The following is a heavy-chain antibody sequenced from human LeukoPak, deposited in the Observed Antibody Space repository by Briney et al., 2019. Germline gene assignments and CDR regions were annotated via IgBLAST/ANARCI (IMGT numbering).Heavy chain of an antibody. Sequence: GGSLRLSCEASGLTFRIYWMSWVRQAPGRRLEWLATINQDGSERYYVDSVKGRFTISRDNAKSSLFLQMNSLRAEDTAVYYCARTVHFFNYFDYWGQGTLVTVSS. D-gene: IGHD2/OR15-2a*01. V-gene: IGHV3-7*01. CDR3: ARTVHFFNYFDY. CDR1: GLTFRIYW. J-gene: IGHJ4*02. CDR2: INQDGSER.